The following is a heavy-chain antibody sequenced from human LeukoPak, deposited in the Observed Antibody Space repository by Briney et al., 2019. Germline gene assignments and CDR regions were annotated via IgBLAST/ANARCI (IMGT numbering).Heavy chain of an antibody. J-gene: IGHJ4*02. CDR2: ISGSGGST. CDR1: GFTFSSYA. Sequence: GGSLRLSCAASGFTFSSYAMSWVRQAPGKGLEWVSAISGSGGSTYYADSVRGRFTISRDNSKNTLYLQMNSLRAEDTAVYYCAKDPVSYSSHLFDYWGQGTLATVSS. CDR3: AKDPVSYSSHLFDY. V-gene: IGHV3-23*01. D-gene: IGHD6-13*01.